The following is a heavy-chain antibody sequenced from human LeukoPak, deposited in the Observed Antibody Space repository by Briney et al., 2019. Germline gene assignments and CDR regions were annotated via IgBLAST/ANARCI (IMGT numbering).Heavy chain of an antibody. CDR3: ARDPGSYDYVWGTY. CDR2: IIPIFGTA. V-gene: IGHV1-69*06. J-gene: IGHJ4*02. D-gene: IGHD3-16*01. Sequence: SVKVSCKVSGYTLTELPMHWVRQAPGKGLEWMGGIIPIFGTANYAQKFQGRVTITADKSTSTAYMELSSLRSEDTAVYYCARDPGSYDYVWGTYWGQGTLVTVSS. CDR1: GYTLTELP.